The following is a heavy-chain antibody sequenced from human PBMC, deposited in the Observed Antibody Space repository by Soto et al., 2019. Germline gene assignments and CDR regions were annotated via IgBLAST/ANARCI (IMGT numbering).Heavy chain of an antibody. CDR2: IIPLSATT. CDR3: ARGFEDRGIVVVPAANPWYYGMDV. J-gene: IGHJ6*02. V-gene: IGHV1-69*06. Sequence: QVQLVQSGTEVKKPGSSVKVSCKASGGTLSNNAISWVRQAPGQGLEWMGGIIPLSATTNYAQKVQCRVTITGDRSTSTAYMELARLTSEDTAVYYCARGFEDRGIVVVPAANPWYYGMDVWGQGTTVTVS. CDR1: GGTLSNNA. D-gene: IGHD2-2*01.